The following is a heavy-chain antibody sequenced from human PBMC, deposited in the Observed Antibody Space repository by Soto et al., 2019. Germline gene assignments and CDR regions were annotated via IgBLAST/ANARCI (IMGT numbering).Heavy chain of an antibody. D-gene: IGHD2-21*02. V-gene: IGHV3-21*01. CDR1: GFTFGSYS. Sequence: NPGGSLRLSCAASGFTFGSYSMHWVRQAPGKGLEWVSSISSSGDTYYADSLKGRLTISRDYAKNSLSLQMNSLRAEDTAVYYCAREETAWPLAYGLDVWGQGTTVTVSS. CDR2: ISSSGDT. J-gene: IGHJ6*02. CDR3: AREETAWPLAYGLDV.